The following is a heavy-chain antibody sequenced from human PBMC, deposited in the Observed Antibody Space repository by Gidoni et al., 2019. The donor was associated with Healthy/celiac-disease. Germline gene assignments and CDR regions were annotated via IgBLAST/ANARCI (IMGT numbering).Heavy chain of an antibody. J-gene: IGHJ4*02. Sequence: QVQLQQWGAGLLKPSETLSLTCAVYGGSFSGYYWSWIRQPPGKGLEWIGEINHSGSTNYNPSLKSRVTISVDTSKNQFSLKLSSVTAADTAVYYCARGLGDRIQRTPGYFDYWGQGTLVTVSS. CDR2: INHSGST. CDR1: GGSFSGYY. D-gene: IGHD5-18*01. CDR3: ARGLGDRIQRTPGYFDY. V-gene: IGHV4-34*01.